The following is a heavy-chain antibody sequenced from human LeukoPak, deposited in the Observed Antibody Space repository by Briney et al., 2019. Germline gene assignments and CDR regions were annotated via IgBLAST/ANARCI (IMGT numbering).Heavy chain of an antibody. CDR2: ISGSGTTT. D-gene: IGHD3-3*01. J-gene: IGHJ4*02. V-gene: IGHV3-23*01. Sequence: PGGSLRLSCAASGFTFSSYRMTWVRQAPGKGLEWVSTISGSGTTTYYADSVKGRFTISRDNSKNTLYLQMNSLRAEDTAVYYCAKCRGSLWSGYPPDYWGQGTLVTVSS. CDR3: AKCRGSLWSGYPPDY. CDR1: GFTFSSYR.